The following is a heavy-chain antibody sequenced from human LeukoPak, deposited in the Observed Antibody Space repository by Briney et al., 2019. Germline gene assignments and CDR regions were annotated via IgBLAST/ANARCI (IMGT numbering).Heavy chain of an antibody. CDR2: IFYNGNT. Sequence: SQTLSLTCTVSGGSITTGGYYWNWIRQHPGKGLEWIGYIFYNGNTYYNPSLKGRVTISLDRSNNQLSLNLSSVTAADTAIYYCATAITGTSPGFDYWGQGTLVTVSS. J-gene: IGHJ4*02. D-gene: IGHD1-20*01. V-gene: IGHV4-31*03. CDR1: GGSITTGGYY. CDR3: ATAITGTSPGFDY.